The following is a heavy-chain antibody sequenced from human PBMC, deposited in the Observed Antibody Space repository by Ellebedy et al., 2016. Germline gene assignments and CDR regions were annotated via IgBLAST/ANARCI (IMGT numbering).Heavy chain of an antibody. Sequence: ESLKISXAASGFTFSSYGMHWVRQSPGKGLEWIGEISHNGFSNYNPSLKSRVTISIDTSKDQFSLRLTSVTAADTAIYYCAAQWLGANWFDPWGQGTLVTVSS. CDR2: ISHNGFS. CDR3: AAQWLGANWFDP. CDR1: GFTFSSYG. V-gene: IGHV4-34*08. J-gene: IGHJ5*02. D-gene: IGHD6-19*01.